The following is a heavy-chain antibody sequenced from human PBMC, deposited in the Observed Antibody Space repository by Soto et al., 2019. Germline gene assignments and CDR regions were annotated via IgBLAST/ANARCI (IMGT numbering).Heavy chain of an antibody. J-gene: IGHJ6*02. D-gene: IGHD6-19*01. CDR2: LDQSGGT. V-gene: IGHV4-34*01. CDR3: AREDSYGWSGESLDV. CDR1: GDSLRGQS. Sequence: QVQLQQWGAGLLQASETLSLTCAVVGDSLRGQSWNWIRQSPGKGLEWIGELDQSGGTNYNPSLKNRDIISDDKSKNQFSLTLTSVTAADTAVYYCAREDSYGWSGESLDVWGQGTTVTVSS.